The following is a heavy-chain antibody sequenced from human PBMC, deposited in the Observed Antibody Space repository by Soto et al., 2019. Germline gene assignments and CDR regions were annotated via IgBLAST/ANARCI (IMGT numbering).Heavy chain of an antibody. V-gene: IGHV6-1*01. CDR1: GHSVSGNSAA. CDR3: ARARLLAAAGSYYYYYGMDV. J-gene: IGHJ6*02. D-gene: IGHD6-13*01. Sequence: PSETLSLTCDISGHSVSGNSAACPLIGPSPSRGLEWLGRPYYRSKWYNDYAVSVKSRITINPDTSKNQFSLQLNSVTPEDTAVYYCARARLLAAAGSYYYYYGMDVWGQGTTVTSP. CDR2: PYYRSKWYN.